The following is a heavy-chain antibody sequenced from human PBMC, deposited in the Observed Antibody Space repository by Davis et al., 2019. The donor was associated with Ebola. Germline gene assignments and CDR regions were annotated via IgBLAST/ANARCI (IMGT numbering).Heavy chain of an antibody. V-gene: IGHV3-74*01. CDR3: ARDFWERICLTYCSSGADV. J-gene: IGHJ6*02. Sequence: GESLKISCEASGFPFRNFWMHWFRQAPGKGPMWVSRIDTDGSVTDYADSVKGRFTISRDNAKNSLYLQMNSLRAEDTAVYYCARDFWERICLTYCSSGADVWGQGTTVTVSS. CDR2: IDTDGSVT. CDR1: GFPFRNFW. D-gene: IGHD2-2*01.